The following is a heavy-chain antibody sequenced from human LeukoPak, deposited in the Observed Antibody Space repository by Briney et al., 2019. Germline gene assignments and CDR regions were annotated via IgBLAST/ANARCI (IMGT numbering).Heavy chain of an antibody. D-gene: IGHD3-3*01. Sequence: SETLSLTCTVSGGSISNGGYYWSWIRQPPGKGLEWIGYIYYSGTTNYNPFLKSRVTISVDRSKNQFSLRLSSVTAADTAVYYCAAAIGLYDFWSGYHNDYWGQGTLVTVSS. J-gene: IGHJ4*02. V-gene: IGHV4-30-2*01. CDR2: IYYSGTT. CDR3: AAAIGLYDFWSGYHNDY. CDR1: GGSISNGGYY.